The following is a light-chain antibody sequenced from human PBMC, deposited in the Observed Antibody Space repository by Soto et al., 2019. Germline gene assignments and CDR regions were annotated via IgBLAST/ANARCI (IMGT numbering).Light chain of an antibody. CDR3: QQYGSSPYT. CDR2: GAS. CDR1: QSVSSSY. J-gene: IGKJ2*01. V-gene: IGKV3-20*01. Sequence: EIVLTQSPVTLSLSPGERATLSCRASQSVSSSYLAWYQQKPGQAPRLLIYGASSRATGIPDRFSGSGSGTDFTLTISRLEPEDFAVYYCQQYGSSPYTFGQGTK.